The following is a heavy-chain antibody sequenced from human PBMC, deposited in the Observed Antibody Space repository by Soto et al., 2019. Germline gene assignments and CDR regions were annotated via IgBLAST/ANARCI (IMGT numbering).Heavy chain of an antibody. Sequence: QVHLVQSGAEVKKPGASVKVSCKGSGYAFTTYGITWVRQAPGQGLEWMGWISAHNGNTNYAQKLQGRVTVTRDTSTSTAYIELRSLRSDDTAVYYCARGRYGDYWGQGALVTVSS. D-gene: IGHD1-1*01. CDR1: GYAFTTYG. V-gene: IGHV1-18*01. CDR3: ARGRYGDY. CDR2: ISAHNGNT. J-gene: IGHJ4*02.